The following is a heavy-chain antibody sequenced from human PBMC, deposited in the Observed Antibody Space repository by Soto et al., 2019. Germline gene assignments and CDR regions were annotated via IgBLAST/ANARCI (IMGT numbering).Heavy chain of an antibody. V-gene: IGHV3-74*01. CDR3: VRVQLGSYDWNSGG. CDR1: GFTFSSYW. D-gene: IGHD1-7*01. CDR2: INSDGSST. J-gene: IGHJ4*02. Sequence: EVQLVESGGGLVQPGGSLRLSCAASGFTFSSYWMHWVRQAPGKGLECVSRINSDGSSTNYAHSVRGRFTISRDNVKNTVCIHKSGVRAEDTGVYNCVRVQLGSYDWNSGGWGQGTLVTVSS.